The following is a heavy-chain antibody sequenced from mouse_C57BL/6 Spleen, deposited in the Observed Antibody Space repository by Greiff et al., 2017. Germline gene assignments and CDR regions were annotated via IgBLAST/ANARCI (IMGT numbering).Heavy chain of an antibody. D-gene: IGHD2-2*01. CDR3: ARALDGYGAMDY. CDR1: GFTFSSYA. CDR2: ISDGGSYT. Sequence: DVQLVESGGGLVKPGGSLKLSCAASGFTFSSYAMSWVRQTPEKRLEWVATISDGGSYTYYPDNVKGRFTISRDNAKNNLYLQMSHLKSEDTAMYYCARALDGYGAMDYWGQGTSVTVSS. V-gene: IGHV5-4*01. J-gene: IGHJ4*01.